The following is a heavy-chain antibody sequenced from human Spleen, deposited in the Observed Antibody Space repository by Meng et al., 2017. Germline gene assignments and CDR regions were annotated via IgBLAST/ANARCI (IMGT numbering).Heavy chain of an antibody. CDR2: INHSGST. CDR1: GGSFSDYY. D-gene: IGHD3-9*01. J-gene: IGHJ4*02. V-gene: IGHV4-34*01. CDR3: ARSLLTGPY. Sequence: QVQLQQWGAGLLKPSETLSLTCVVSGGSFSDYYWSWIRQPPGKGLEWIGEINHSGSTNYNPSLESRATISVDTSQNNLSLKLSSVTAADSAVYYCARSLLTGPYWGQGTLVTVSS.